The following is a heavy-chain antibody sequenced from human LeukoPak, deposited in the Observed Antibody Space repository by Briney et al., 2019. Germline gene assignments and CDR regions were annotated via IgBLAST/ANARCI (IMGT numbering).Heavy chain of an antibody. CDR3: AKDFGQLLYGDTFDI. CDR1: GFIFSSYG. V-gene: IGHV3-30*18. J-gene: IGHJ3*02. CDR2: MLYDGTNK. D-gene: IGHD3-10*01. Sequence: PRRSLRLSCAASGFIFSSYGMHWVRQAPGKGLEWVAVMLYDGTNKYYADSVKGRFTISRDNSKNTLYLQMNSLRAEDTAGYYCAKDFGQLLYGDTFDIWGQGTMVAVSS.